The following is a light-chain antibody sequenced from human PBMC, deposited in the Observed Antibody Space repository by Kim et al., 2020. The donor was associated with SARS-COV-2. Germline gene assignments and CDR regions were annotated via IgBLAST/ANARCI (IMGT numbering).Light chain of an antibody. V-gene: IGKV1-39*01. CDR1: QRISSY. Sequence: SASVGDRVTITRRASQRISSYLSWYQQKPGKAPKLLMHATSSLQSGVPLRFSGSGSGTDFTLTISSLQPEDFATYYCQQSYSTPYTFGQGTKLEI. CDR3: QQSYSTPYT. CDR2: ATS. J-gene: IGKJ2*01.